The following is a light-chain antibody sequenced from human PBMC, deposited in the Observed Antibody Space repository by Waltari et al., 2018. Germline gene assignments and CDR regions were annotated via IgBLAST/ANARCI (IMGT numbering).Light chain of an antibody. CDR1: QNINSY. Sequence: DIQMTQSPSSLSASVGDRVTITCRASQNINSYLNWYQQKPGKAPKLLIYAASILQSGVPSSFSGSGSGTDFTLTISSLQPEDFASYYCQQSYDSPFTFGPGTKVDLK. V-gene: IGKV1-39*01. CDR3: QQSYDSPFT. CDR2: AAS. J-gene: IGKJ3*01.